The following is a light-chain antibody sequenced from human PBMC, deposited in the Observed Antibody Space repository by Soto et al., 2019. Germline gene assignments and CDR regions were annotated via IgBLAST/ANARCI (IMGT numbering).Light chain of an antibody. CDR3: QHYGSSPPVT. CDR2: GAS. J-gene: IGKJ2*01. Sequence: EIVLTQSPGTLSLSPGERATLSCRASQSVSSNYLAWYQQKPGLAPRLLIYGASSRATGIPDRFSGSGSGTDFTLTISGLEPEDVAVYYCQHYGSSPPVTFAQGTKLEIK. V-gene: IGKV3-20*01. CDR1: QSVSSNY.